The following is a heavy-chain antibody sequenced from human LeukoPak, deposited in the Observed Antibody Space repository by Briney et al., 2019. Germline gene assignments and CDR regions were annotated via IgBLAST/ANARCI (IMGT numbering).Heavy chain of an antibody. V-gene: IGHV1-24*01. CDR2: FVPEDGET. J-gene: IGHJ4*02. D-gene: IGHD2-21*02. CDR1: GYTLAELS. CDR3: ATDLVVKGVVVTAVDY. Sequence: GASVKVSCKVSGYTLAELSMHWVRQAPGKGLEWMGGFVPEDGETIYAQKFQGRVTMTEDTSTDTAYMELSSLRSEDTAVYYCATDLVVKGVVVTAVDYWGQGTLVTVSS.